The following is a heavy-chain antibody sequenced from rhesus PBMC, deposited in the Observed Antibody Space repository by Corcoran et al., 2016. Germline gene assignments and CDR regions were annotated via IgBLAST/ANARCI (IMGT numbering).Heavy chain of an antibody. CDR3: ARRSAVAGHYFDY. CDR1: GGSISSSY. V-gene: IGHV4S11*01. J-gene: IGHJ4*01. D-gene: IGHD6-37*01. Sequence: QVQLQESGPGLVKPSETLSLTCAVSGGSISSSYWSWIRQAPGKGLEWIGRIDSRGSTYNNPSLKSRVTLSVDTSKNQFSLKLSSVTAADTAVYYCARRSAVAGHYFDYWGQGVLVTVSS. CDR2: IDSRGST.